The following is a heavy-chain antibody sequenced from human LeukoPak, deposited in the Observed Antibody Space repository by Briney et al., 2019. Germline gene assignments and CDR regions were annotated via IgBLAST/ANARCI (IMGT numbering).Heavy chain of an antibody. CDR2: IYYSGST. Sequence: SETLSLACTVSGGSISSYYWSWIRQPPGKGLEWIGYIYYSGSTNYNPSLKSRVTISVDTSKNQFSLKLSSVTAADTAVYYCAREVDYGDYDYWGQGTLVTVSS. CDR3: AREVDYGDYDY. CDR1: GGSISSYY. J-gene: IGHJ4*02. D-gene: IGHD4-17*01. V-gene: IGHV4-59*01.